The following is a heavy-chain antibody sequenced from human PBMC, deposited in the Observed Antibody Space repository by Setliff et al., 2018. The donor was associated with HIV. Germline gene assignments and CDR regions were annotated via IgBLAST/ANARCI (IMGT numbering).Heavy chain of an antibody. V-gene: IGHV4-39*07. J-gene: IGHJ6*03. CDR3: ARTLGPYYMDV. Sequence: PSETLSLTCTVSGGSISSNSYYWGWIRQPPGKGLEWIGSIYHSGRTYYNPSLKSRVTISVDTSKNQFSLKLSSVTPADTAVYYCARTLGPYYMDVWGKGTTVTVSS. CDR2: IYHSGRT. CDR1: GGSISSNSYY.